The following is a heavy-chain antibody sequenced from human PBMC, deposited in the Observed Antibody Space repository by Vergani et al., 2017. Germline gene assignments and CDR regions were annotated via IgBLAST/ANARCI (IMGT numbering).Heavy chain of an antibody. CDR1: GGSISSYY. CDR3: ARGVNYDFWSGYYPGGYFDL. J-gene: IGHJ2*01. V-gene: IGHV4-59*01. D-gene: IGHD3-3*01. Sequence: QVQLQESGPGLVKPSETLSLTCTVSGGSISSYYWSWIRQPPGKGLEWIGYIYYSGSTNYNPSLKSRVTISVDTSKNQFSLKLSSVTAADTAVYYCARGVNYDFWSGYYPGGYFDLWGRGTLVTVSS. CDR2: IYYSGST.